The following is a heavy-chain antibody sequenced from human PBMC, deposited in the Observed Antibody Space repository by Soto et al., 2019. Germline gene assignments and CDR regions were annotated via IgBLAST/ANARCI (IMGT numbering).Heavy chain of an antibody. V-gene: IGHV4-39*01. Sequence: QLQLQESGPGLVKPSETLSLTCTVSGGSISSSSYYWGWIRQPPGKGLEWIGSIYYSGRTYYNPSLKCRVTKSVDTSKIQFSLRLCSVPAADTAVYYCARQGWAARQGGIGYWGQGTLVTVSS. CDR3: ARQGWAARQGGIGY. D-gene: IGHD6-6*01. CDR2: IYYSGRT. J-gene: IGHJ4*02. CDR1: GGSISSSSYY.